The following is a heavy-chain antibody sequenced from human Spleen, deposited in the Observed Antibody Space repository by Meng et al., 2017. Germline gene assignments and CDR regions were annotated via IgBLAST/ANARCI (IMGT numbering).Heavy chain of an antibody. CDR2: INHSGST. V-gene: IGHV4-34*01. D-gene: IGHD2-2*01. J-gene: IGHJ4*02. CDR1: GGSFSGYY. CDR3: ASVVPTAKSYYFDY. Sequence: QVQLQQGGAGLLKPSETLSLTCAVYGGSFSGYYWSWIRQPPGKGLEWIGEINHSGSTNYNPSLKSRVTISVDTSKNQFSLKLSSVTAADTAVYYCASVVPTAKSYYFDYWGQGTLVTVSS.